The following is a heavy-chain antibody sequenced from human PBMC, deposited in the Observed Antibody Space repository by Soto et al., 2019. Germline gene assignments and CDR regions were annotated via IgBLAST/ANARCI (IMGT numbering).Heavy chain of an antibody. D-gene: IGHD6-13*01. V-gene: IGHV3-23*01. CDR1: GFTFSNYA. J-gene: IGHJ5*02. CDR2: ISGSGGST. Sequence: LRLSCAASGFTFSNYAMSWVRQAPGKGLEWVSAISGSGGSTYYADSVKGRFTISRDNSKNTLYLQMNSLRAEDTAVYYCAKDTNRQAAAAHAWGQGTLVTVSS. CDR3: AKDTNRQAAAAHA.